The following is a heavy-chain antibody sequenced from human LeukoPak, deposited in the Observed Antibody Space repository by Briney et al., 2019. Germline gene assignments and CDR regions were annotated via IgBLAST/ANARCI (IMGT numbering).Heavy chain of an antibody. Sequence: AGGSLRLSCAASGFTFSSYAMSWVRQAPGKGLEWVSAISGSGGSTYYADSVKGRFTISRDNSKNTLYLQMNSLRAEDTAVYSSAQAPVVEHRKGGFSGGQGTLVTVSS. CDR1: GFTFSSYA. V-gene: IGHV3-23*01. D-gene: IGHD3-16*02. CDR2: ISGSGGST. J-gene: IGHJ4*03. CDR3: AQAPVVEHRKGGFS.